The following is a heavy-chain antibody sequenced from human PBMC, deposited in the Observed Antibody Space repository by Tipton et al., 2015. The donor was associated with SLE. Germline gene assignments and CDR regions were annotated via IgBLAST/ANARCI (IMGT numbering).Heavy chain of an antibody. D-gene: IGHD6-19*01. CDR1: GFTFSSYG. J-gene: IGHJ4*02. V-gene: IGHV3-23*01. Sequence: GSLRLSCAASGFTFSSYGMHWVRQAPGKGLEWVSAISGSGGSTYYADSVKGRFTISRDNSKNTLYLQMNSLRAEDTAVYYCAGQGYSSGWPDYWGRGTLVTVSS. CDR3: AGQGYSSGWPDY. CDR2: ISGSGGST.